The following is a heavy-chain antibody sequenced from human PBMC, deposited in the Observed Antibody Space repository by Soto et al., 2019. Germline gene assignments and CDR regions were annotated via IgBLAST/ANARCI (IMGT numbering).Heavy chain of an antibody. Sequence: GGSLRLSCAASGFTFSSYAMHWVRQAPGKGLEWVAVISYDGSNKYYADSVKGRFTISRDNSKNTLYLQMNSLRAEDTAVYYCAGGGSICLGELFPRYYYCGRDGWGKGTRV. CDR1: GFTFSSYA. V-gene: IGHV3-30-3*01. CDR3: AGGGSICLGELFPRYYYCGRDG. D-gene: IGHD3-16*01. J-gene: IGHJ6*04. CDR2: ISYDGSNK.